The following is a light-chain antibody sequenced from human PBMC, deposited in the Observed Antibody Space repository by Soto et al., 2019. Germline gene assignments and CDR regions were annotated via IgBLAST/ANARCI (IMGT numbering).Light chain of an antibody. CDR2: AAS. V-gene: IGKV1-39*01. Sequence: DIQMTQSPSSLSASVGDRVTITCRASQSISSYLNWYQQKPGKAPKLLIYAASSLQSGVPSSFRGSGSGTDFTLTISILKPEVFQTYNCQQSYSTLGTFGQGTK. J-gene: IGKJ1*01. CDR1: QSISSY. CDR3: QQSYSTLGT.